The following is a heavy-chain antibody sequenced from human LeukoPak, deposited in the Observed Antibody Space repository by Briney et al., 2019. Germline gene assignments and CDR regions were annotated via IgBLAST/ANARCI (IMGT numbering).Heavy chain of an antibody. CDR1: GGSFSGYY. CDR3: ARVGIYCSSTNCFLANFDY. Sequence: SETLSLTCAVYGGSFSGYYWSWLRQPPGKGLEWIGEINHSGSTNYNPSLKSRVTISVDTSKNQFSLKLSPVTAADTAVYYCARVGIYCSSTNCFLANFDYWGQGTLVTVSS. V-gene: IGHV4-34*01. J-gene: IGHJ4*02. CDR2: INHSGST. D-gene: IGHD2-2*01.